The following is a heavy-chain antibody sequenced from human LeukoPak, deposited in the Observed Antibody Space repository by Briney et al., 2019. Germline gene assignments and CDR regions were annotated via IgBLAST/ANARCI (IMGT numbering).Heavy chain of an antibody. D-gene: IGHD6-19*01. Sequence: GASVKVSCKASGYTFTGYYVHWVRQAPGQGLEWMGWINPNSGGTNYAQKFQGRVTMTRDTSISTAYMELSRLRSDDTAVYYCARERAVAGPSWFDPWGQGTLVTVSS. CDR2: INPNSGGT. J-gene: IGHJ5*02. V-gene: IGHV1-2*02. CDR1: GYTFTGYY. CDR3: ARERAVAGPSWFDP.